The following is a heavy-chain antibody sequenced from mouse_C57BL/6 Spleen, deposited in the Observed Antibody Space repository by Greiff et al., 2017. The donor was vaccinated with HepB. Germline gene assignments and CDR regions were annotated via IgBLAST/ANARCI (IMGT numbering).Heavy chain of an antibody. CDR1: GYTFTSYW. V-gene: IGHV1-69*01. J-gene: IGHJ4*01. CDR3: ARWLRRGSAMDY. CDR2: IDPSDSYT. D-gene: IGHD2-2*01. Sequence: QVHVKQPGAELVMPGASVKLSCKASGYTFTSYWMHWVKQRPGQGLEWIGEIDPSDSYTNYNQKFKGKSTLTVDKSSSTAYMQLSSLTSEDSAVYYCARWLRRGSAMDYWGQGTSVTVSS.